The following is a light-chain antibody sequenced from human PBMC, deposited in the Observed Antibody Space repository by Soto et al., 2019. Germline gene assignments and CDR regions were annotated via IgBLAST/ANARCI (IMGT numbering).Light chain of an antibody. Sequence: EIVLTQSPGTLSLSPGERATLSCRASQSVSSYLAWYQQKPGQAPRLLIYDASNRATGIPARFSGSGSGTDFTLTISSLEPEDFAVYYCQQRSNWPRFTFGPGTRLEIK. J-gene: IGKJ5*01. CDR2: DAS. CDR3: QQRSNWPRFT. CDR1: QSVSSY. V-gene: IGKV3-11*01.